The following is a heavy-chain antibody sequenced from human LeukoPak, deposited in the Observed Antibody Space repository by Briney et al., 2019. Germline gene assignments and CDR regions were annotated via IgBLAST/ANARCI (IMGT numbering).Heavy chain of an antibody. CDR2: IYYSGST. Sequence: SETLSLTCTVSGGSISSYYWSWIRQPPGKGLEWIGYIYYSGSTNYNPSLKSRVTISVDTSKNQFSLKLSSVTAADTAVYYCARGGDSSGYYPSAAFDIWGQGTMVTVSS. V-gene: IGHV4-59*01. J-gene: IGHJ3*02. D-gene: IGHD3-22*01. CDR3: ARGGDSSGYYPSAAFDI. CDR1: GGSISSYY.